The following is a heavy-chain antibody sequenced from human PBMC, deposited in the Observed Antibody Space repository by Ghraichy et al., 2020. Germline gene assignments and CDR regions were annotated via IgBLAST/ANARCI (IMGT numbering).Heavy chain of an antibody. D-gene: IGHD5-12*01. Sequence: GGSLRRSCRASGFIFSNYWMSWVRQAPGKGLEWVAYMNQDGSEKNYVNSVKGRFTISRDNAENSLYLQMNSLRVEDTAVYYCARDRHIVVDGRRGDCWAQGTRVTVSS. J-gene: IGHJ4*02. V-gene: IGHV3-7*01. CDR2: MNQDGSEK. CDR1: GFIFSNYW. CDR3: ARDRHIVVDGRRGDC.